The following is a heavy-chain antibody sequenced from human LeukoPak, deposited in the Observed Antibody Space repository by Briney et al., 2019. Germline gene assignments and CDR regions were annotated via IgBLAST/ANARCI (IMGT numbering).Heavy chain of an antibody. CDR2: IRYDGSNK. Sequence: PGGSLRLSCAASGFTFSSYGMHWVRQAPGKGLEWVAFIRYDGSNKYYADSVKGRFTISRDNSKNTLYLQMNSLRAEDTAVYYCAKDSRYCSSTSCYFSLFDYWGQGTLVTVSS. D-gene: IGHD2-2*01. CDR3: AKDSRYCSSTSCYFSLFDY. J-gene: IGHJ4*02. CDR1: GFTFSSYG. V-gene: IGHV3-30*02.